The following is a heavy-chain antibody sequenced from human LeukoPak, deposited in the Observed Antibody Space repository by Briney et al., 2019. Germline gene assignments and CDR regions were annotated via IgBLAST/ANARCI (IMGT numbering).Heavy chain of an antibody. CDR1: GYTFTSYD. J-gene: IGHJ4*02. CDR2: MNPNSGNT. D-gene: IGHD3-3*01. CDR3: ATIQEGYDLWSGRFDY. Sequence: ASVKVSCKASGYTFTSYDINWVRQATGQGLEWMGWMNPNSGNTGYAQKFQGRVTMTRNTSISTAYMELSSLRSEDTAVYYCATIQEGYDLWSGRFDYWGQGTLVTVSS. V-gene: IGHV1-8*01.